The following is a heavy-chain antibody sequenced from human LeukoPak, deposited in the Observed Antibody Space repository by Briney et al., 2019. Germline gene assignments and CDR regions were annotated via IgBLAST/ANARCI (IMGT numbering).Heavy chain of an antibody. D-gene: IGHD3-16*01. CDR2: INSAGNTT. Sequence: GGSLRLSRAASGLTFTRYWMHWVRQAPGKGLVWVSRINSAGNTTDYAESVKGRFSISRDNSKNTLSLQMNNLRVEDTAVYYCARGMRGSSAFDYWGQGTLVTVSS. J-gene: IGHJ4*02. CDR3: ARGMRGSSAFDY. V-gene: IGHV3-74*01. CDR1: GLTFTRYW.